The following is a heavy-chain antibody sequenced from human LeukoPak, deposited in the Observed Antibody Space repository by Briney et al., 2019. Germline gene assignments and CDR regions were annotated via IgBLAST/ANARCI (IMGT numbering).Heavy chain of an antibody. CDR2: TYYRSKWHN. CDR1: GDSVSSNSAS. Sequence: SQTLSLTCAISGDSVSSNSASWNWIRQSPSRGLEWLGRTYYRSKWHNDYAPSVKSRITVNPDTSKNQFSLQLNSVTPEDAAVYYCTRGSAFDIWGQGTMVSVSS. J-gene: IGHJ3*02. CDR3: TRGSAFDI. V-gene: IGHV6-1*01. D-gene: IGHD6-25*01.